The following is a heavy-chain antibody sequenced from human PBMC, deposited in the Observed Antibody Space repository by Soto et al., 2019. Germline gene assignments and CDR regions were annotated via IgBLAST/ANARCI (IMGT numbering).Heavy chain of an antibody. J-gene: IGHJ4*02. Sequence: QVQLVGSGGGVVQPGRSLRLSCAASGFTFSSYAMHWVRQAPGKGLECVAVISYDGSNKYYADSVKGRFTISRDNSKNTLYLQMNSLRAEDTAVFYCARDQTGITTAGGGRIDYWGQGSLVTVSS. D-gene: IGHD6-13*01. V-gene: IGHV3-30-3*01. CDR1: GFTFSSYA. CDR3: ARDQTGITTAGGGRIDY. CDR2: ISYDGSNK.